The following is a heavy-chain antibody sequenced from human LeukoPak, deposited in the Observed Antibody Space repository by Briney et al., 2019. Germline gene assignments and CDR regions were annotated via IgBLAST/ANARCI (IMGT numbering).Heavy chain of an antibody. V-gene: IGHV3-23*01. CDR1: GFNFNAYA. J-gene: IGHJ4*02. D-gene: IGHD2-21*02. Sequence: GGSLTISCAASGFNFNAYAMTWVRQAPGKGLEWVSSISKTGKTTFYIDSVKGRFTISRDNFKDTLHLQMDRLRAEDTALYFCAKDHDNTDSYYYFDSWGLGTLVTVSS. CDR2: ISKTGKTT. CDR3: AKDHDNTDSYYYFDS.